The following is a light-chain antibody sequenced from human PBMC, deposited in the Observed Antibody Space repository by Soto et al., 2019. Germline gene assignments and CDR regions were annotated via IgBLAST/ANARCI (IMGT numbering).Light chain of an antibody. CDR1: QSVLYSSNNKNY. CDR2: WAS. CDR3: QQYYSTLMYT. J-gene: IGKJ2*01. Sequence: DIVRTQSPDSLAVSLGERATINCKSSQSVLYSSNNKNYLAWYQQKPGQPPKLLIYWASTRESGVPDRFSGSGSGTDFTLTISSLQAEDVAVYYCQQYYSTLMYTFGQGTKLEIK. V-gene: IGKV4-1*01.